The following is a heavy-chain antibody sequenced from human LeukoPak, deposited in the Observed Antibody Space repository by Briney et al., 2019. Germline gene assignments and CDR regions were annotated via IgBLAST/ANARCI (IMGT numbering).Heavy chain of an antibody. CDR2: IHHSGST. CDR1: GGSISSSTYY. Sequence: SETLSLTCTVSGGSISSSTYYWAWIRQPPGKGLEWIATIHHSGSTYYKPSLRSGVAISVDTSRNQFSLKLSSVTVADTAVYYCARLGGYYDPPGYWGQGTLVTVSS. D-gene: IGHD3-22*01. J-gene: IGHJ4*02. V-gene: IGHV4-39*01. CDR3: ARLGGYYDPPGY.